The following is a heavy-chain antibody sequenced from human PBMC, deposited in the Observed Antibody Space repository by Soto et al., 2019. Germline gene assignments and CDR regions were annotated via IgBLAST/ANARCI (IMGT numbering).Heavy chain of an antibody. CDR2: IDPSDSYT. CDR1: GYSFTSYW. J-gene: IGHJ6*02. D-gene: IGHD3-10*01. V-gene: IGHV5-10-1*01. CDR3: ARNMVRGVTKVYYYYGMDV. Sequence: GESLKISCKGSGYSFTSYWISWVRQMPGKGLEWMGRIDPSDSYTNYSPSFQGHVTISADKSISTAYRQWSSLKASDTAMYYCARNMVRGVTKVYYYYGMDVWGQGTTVTVSS.